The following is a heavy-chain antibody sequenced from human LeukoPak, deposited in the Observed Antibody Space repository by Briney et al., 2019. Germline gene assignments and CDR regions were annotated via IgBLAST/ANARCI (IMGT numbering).Heavy chain of an antibody. CDR3: AKGKDYDYVWGSYKARGYYFDY. Sequence: PGGSLRLSCAASGFTFSSYGMHWVRQAPGKGLEWVAFIRYDGSNKYYADSVKGRFTISRDNSKDTLYLQMNSQRAEDTAVYYCAKGKDYDYVWGSYKARGYYFDYWGQGTLVTVSS. V-gene: IGHV3-30*02. CDR1: GFTFSSYG. J-gene: IGHJ4*02. D-gene: IGHD3-16*01. CDR2: IRYDGSNK.